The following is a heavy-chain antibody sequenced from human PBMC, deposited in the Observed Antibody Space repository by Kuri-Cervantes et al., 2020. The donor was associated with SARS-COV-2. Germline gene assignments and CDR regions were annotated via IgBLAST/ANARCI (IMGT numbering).Heavy chain of an antibody. CDR1: GFTFSSCA. Sequence: GESLKISCAASGFTFSSCAMHWVRQAPGKGLEWVAVISYDGSNKYYADSVKGRFTISRDNSKNTLYLQMNSLRAEDTAVYYCARDDGSGSYFTFDYWGQGTLVTDSS. V-gene: IGHV3-30-3*01. CDR3: ARDDGSGSYFTFDY. J-gene: IGHJ4*02. D-gene: IGHD3-10*01. CDR2: ISYDGSNK.